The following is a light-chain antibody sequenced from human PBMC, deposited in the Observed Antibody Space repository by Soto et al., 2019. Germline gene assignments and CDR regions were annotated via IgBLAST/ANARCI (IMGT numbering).Light chain of an antibody. V-gene: IGKV1-5*01. Sequence: IQMTQFPATLTASVGDRVTITCRASQSTANWLAWYQQKPGKAPKVVIYDASSLGSGVPSGFSGSGSGTEFTLTISSLQPDDFATYYCQQYTSFPYSFGQGTKVDIK. CDR1: QSTANW. CDR2: DAS. CDR3: QQYTSFPYS. J-gene: IGKJ2*03.